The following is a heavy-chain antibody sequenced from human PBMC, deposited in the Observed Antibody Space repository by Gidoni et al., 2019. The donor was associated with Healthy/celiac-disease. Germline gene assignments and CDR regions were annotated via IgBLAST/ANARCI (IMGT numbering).Heavy chain of an antibody. J-gene: IGHJ4*02. CDR3: AKGRGHDYVWGSIWR. Sequence: EVQLLESGGGLVQPGGSLRLSCAASGFPFSSYAMSWVRQAPGKGLEWVSASSGSGGSTYYADSVKGRFTISRDNSKNTLYLQMNSLRAEDTAVYYCAKGRGHDYVWGSIWRWGQGTLVTVSS. D-gene: IGHD3-16*01. CDR2: SSGSGGST. V-gene: IGHV3-23*01. CDR1: GFPFSSYA.